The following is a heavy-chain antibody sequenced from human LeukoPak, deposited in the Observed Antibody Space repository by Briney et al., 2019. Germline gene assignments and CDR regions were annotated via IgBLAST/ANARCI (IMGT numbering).Heavy chain of an antibody. CDR2: IYHSGST. CDR1: GGSISSSNW. Sequence: SGTLSLTCAVSGGSISSSNWWSWVRQPPGKGLEWIGEIYHSGSTNYNPSLKSRVTISVDKSKNQFSLKLSSVTVADTAVYYCARVPEVDTMVRGNAFDIWGQGTMVTVSS. J-gene: IGHJ3*02. V-gene: IGHV4-4*02. D-gene: IGHD3-10*01. CDR3: ARVPEVDTMVRGNAFDI.